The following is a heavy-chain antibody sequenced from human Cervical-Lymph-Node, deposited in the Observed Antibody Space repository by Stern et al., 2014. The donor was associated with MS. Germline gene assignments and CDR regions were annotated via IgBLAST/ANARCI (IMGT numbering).Heavy chain of an antibody. CDR3: ARGNDFWSYHMDV. J-gene: IGHJ6*02. Sequence: QLQLQESGPGLVKPSETLSLTCTVSGDSVNSGSHYGAWIRQPPGKGLELIGDVDSSGDNKYNPSLKSRVAMSVDTSKNQFSLTLRYVLTADTAVYYCARGNDFWSYHMDVWGQGTTVTVSS. CDR1: GDSVNSGSHY. V-gene: IGHV4-61*01. D-gene: IGHD3-3*01. CDR2: VDSSGDN.